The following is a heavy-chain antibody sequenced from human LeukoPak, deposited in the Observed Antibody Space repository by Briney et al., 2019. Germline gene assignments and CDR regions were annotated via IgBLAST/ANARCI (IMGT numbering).Heavy chain of an antibody. V-gene: IGHV3-9*01. CDR1: GFTFDDYA. D-gene: IGHD3-10*01. J-gene: IGHJ5*02. CDR2: ISWNSGSI. CDR3: ARESGYHGSGFDP. Sequence: GGSLRLSCAASGFTFDDYAMHWVRQAPGKGLEWVSGISWNSGSIGYADSVKGRFIISRDNAKNSLYLQMNSLRAEDTAVYYCARESGYHGSGFDPWGQGTLVTVSS.